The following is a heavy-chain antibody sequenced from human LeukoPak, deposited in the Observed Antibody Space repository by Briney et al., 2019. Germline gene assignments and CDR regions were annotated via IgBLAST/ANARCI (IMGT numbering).Heavy chain of an antibody. J-gene: IGHJ4*02. V-gene: IGHV4-34*03. CDR2: INHSGRT. CDR1: GGSFSGYY. D-gene: IGHD6-19*01. CDR3: LSSYSSGWPLYYFDY. Sequence: SETLSLTCAVYGGSFSGYYWSCIRQPPGKGLEWIGEINHSGRTNYNPSLKSRVTISVDTSKNQFSLKLSSVTAADTAVYYCLSSYSSGWPLYYFDYWGQGTLVTVSS.